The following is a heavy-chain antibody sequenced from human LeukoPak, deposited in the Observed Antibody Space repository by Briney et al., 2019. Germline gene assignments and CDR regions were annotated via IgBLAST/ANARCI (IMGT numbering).Heavy chain of an antibody. CDR3: AKNNDYGGSYWYFDL. CDR1: GFTFTNYA. J-gene: IGHJ2*01. Sequence: GGSLRLSCAASGFTFTNYAMHWVRQAPGKGLEWVAVISYDETNKYYEDSVKGRFTISRDSSKNTLYLQMSSLRDEDTAVYYCAKNNDYGGSYWYFDLWGRGTLVTVSS. D-gene: IGHD4-23*01. V-gene: IGHV3-30*04. CDR2: ISYDETNK.